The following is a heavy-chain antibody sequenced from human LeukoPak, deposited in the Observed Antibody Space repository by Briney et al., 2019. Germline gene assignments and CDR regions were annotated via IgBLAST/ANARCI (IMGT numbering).Heavy chain of an antibody. J-gene: IGHJ5*02. V-gene: IGHV3-48*01. CDR1: GFTFSSYS. CDR2: ISSSSSTI. Sequence: GGSLRLSCVASGFTFSSYSMNWVRQAPGKGLEWVSYISSSSSTIYYADSVKGRFTISRDSAENSLYLQMNSLRAEDTAVYYCSGYNWFDPWGQGTLVTVSS. CDR3: SGYNWFDP.